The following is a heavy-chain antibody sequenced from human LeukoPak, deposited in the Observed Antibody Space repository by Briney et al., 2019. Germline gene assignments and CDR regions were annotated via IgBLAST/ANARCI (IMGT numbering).Heavy chain of an antibody. J-gene: IGHJ4*02. CDR2: IFPSGSA. CDR1: NGSISSGRYY. D-gene: IGHD3/OR15-3a*01. V-gene: IGHV4-61*02. CDR3: ARQAPLDGDFDF. Sequence: SETLSLTCTVSNGSISSGRYYWSWIRQPAGTELEWIGRIFPSGSANYSPSLKSRVTISVDTSKNQFSLILNSVTAADTAVYYCARQAPLDGDFDFWGQGTLVTVSS.